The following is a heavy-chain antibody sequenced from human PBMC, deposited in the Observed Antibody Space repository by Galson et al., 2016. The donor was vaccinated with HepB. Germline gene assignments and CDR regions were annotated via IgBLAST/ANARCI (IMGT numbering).Heavy chain of an antibody. V-gene: IGHV3-7*01. Sequence: SLRLSCAASGFTFSSYEMHWVRQAPGKGLEWVANINQDGSETYYLDSVKGRFTISRDNAKNSLYLQMNSPRGEDTAVYYCARGWRTYYRYFEHWGQGALVSVSS. J-gene: IGHJ1*01. CDR3: ARGWRTYYRYFEH. CDR1: GFTFSSYE. D-gene: IGHD1-26*01. CDR2: INQDGSET.